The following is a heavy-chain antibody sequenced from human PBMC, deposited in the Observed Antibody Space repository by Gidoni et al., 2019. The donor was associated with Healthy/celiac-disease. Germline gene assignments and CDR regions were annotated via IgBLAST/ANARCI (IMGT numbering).Heavy chain of an antibody. D-gene: IGHD5-12*01. CDR2: INAGNGNT. V-gene: IGHV1-3*01. CDR1: GDTFPSYA. J-gene: IGHJ4*02. CDR3: ARGGGYSGYGGFDY. Sequence: QVQLVQSGADVKKPGASVKVSCRASGDTFPSYAMHWVRQAPGQRLEWMGWINAGNGNTKYAQKFQGRVTITRDTSASTAYMELSSLRSEDTAVYYCARGGGYSGYGGFDYWGQGTLVTVSS.